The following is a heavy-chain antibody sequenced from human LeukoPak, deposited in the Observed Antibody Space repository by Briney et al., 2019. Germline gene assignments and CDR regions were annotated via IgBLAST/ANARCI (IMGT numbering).Heavy chain of an antibody. Sequence: GGSLRLSCAASGFTFSDYYMSWIRQAPGKGLEWVSYISSSGSTIYYADSVKGRFTISRDNAKNSLYLQMNSLRAENTAVYYCARDFGDGRDAFDIWGQGTMVTVSS. D-gene: IGHD3-10*01. CDR1: GFTFSDYY. CDR2: ISSSGSTI. J-gene: IGHJ3*02. CDR3: ARDFGDGRDAFDI. V-gene: IGHV3-11*01.